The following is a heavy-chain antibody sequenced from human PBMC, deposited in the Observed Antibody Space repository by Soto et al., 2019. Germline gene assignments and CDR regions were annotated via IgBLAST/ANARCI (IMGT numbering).Heavy chain of an antibody. V-gene: IGHV3-66*01. D-gene: IGHD3-22*01. CDR1: GFTFSSYW. CDR3: ARASRNYYDSSGYLYYFDY. Sequence: GGSLRLSCAASGFTFSSYWMHWVRQAPGKGLVWVSVIYSGGSTYYAGSVKGRFTISRDNSKNTLYLQMNSLRAEDTAVYYCARASRNYYDSSGYLYYFDYWGQGTLVTVSS. CDR2: IYSGGST. J-gene: IGHJ4*02.